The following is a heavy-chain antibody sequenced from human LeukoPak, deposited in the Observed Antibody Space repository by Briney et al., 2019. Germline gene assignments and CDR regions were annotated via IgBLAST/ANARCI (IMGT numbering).Heavy chain of an antibody. CDR3: AKAISSPGYTSGWAGIDY. D-gene: IGHD6-19*01. CDR2: LNESGGTT. V-gene: IGHV3-23*01. J-gene: IGHJ4*02. Sequence: GGSLRLTCAASGFSFSNYAMNWVRQAQGKGLEWVSSLNESGGTTDYADSVKGRFTISRDNPKNTLHLQMNSLRAEDTAVYFCAKAISSPGYTSGWAGIDYWGQGALVTVSS. CDR1: GFSFSNYA.